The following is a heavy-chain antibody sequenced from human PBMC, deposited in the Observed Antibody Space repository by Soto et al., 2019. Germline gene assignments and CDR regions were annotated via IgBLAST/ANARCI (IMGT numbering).Heavy chain of an antibody. J-gene: IGHJ6*02. V-gene: IGHV1-8*01. CDR2: MNPNSGNT. Sequence: GASVKVSCKASGYTFTSYDINWVRQATGQGLEWMGWMNPNSGNTGYAQKFQGRVTMTRNTSISTAYMELSSLRSEDTAVYYCARLRVSSGWYSPNYYYYGMDVWGQGTTVTVSS. D-gene: IGHD6-19*01. CDR1: GYTFTSYD. CDR3: ARLRVSSGWYSPNYYYYGMDV.